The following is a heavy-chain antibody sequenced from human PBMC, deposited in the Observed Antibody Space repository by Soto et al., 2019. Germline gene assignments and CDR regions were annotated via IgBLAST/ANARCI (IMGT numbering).Heavy chain of an antibody. CDR2: IWYDGSNK. Sequence: QVQLVESGGGVVQPGRSLRLSCAASGFTFSSYGMHWVRQAPGKGLEWVAVIWYDGSNKYYADSVKGRFTISRDKYKNTLYLQMDSLRAEGTAVYYCARDRGGGMDVWGQGTTVTVSS. V-gene: IGHV3-33*01. J-gene: IGHJ6*02. CDR1: GFTFSSYG. CDR3: ARDRGGGMDV. D-gene: IGHD3-10*01.